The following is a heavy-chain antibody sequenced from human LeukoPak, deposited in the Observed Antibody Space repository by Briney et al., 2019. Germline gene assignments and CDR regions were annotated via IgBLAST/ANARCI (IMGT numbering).Heavy chain of an antibody. J-gene: IGHJ4*02. Sequence: SETLSLTCTVSGGSITSYFWSWIRQPAGKGLEWIGRISTIGITNYNPSLKSRVTMSIDTSKKQFSLKLSSLTAADTAVYSCARAALGATHFDYWGQGTLVTVSS. CDR2: ISTIGIT. CDR1: GGSITSYF. D-gene: IGHD1-26*01. V-gene: IGHV4-4*07. CDR3: ARAALGATHFDY.